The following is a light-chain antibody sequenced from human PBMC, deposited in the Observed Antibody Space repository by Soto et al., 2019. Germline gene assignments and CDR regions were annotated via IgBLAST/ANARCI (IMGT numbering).Light chain of an antibody. CDR2: DVN. V-gene: IGLV2-14*01. Sequence: SALTQPASVSGSPGQSITMSCTGTSSDVGGYNYVSWYQQHPGKAPKLMIYDVNTRPSGVSNRFSGSKSGNTASLTISGLQAEDEADYYCSSYTSSISFGGGTQLTVL. CDR1: SSDVGGYNY. J-gene: IGLJ2*01. CDR3: SSYTSSIS.